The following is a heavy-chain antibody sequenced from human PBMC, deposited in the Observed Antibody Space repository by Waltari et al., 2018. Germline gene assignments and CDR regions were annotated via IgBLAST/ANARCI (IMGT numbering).Heavy chain of an antibody. Sequence: EVQLVESGGGLVQTRGSLRVSCAASGFTFSSYEMNWVRRAPGKGLEWVSYISTGGTTIYYADSVKGRFTISRDNAKNSLYLQMNSLRAEDTAVYYCARGPELKAATTEAPFDYWGQGTLVTVSS. J-gene: IGHJ4*02. CDR3: ARGPELKAATTEAPFDY. CDR2: ISTGGTTI. D-gene: IGHD5-12*01. V-gene: IGHV3-48*03. CDR1: GFTFSSYE.